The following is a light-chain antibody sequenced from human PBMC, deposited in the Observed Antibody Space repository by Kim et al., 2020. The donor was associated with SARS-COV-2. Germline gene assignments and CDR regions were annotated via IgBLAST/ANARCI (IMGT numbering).Light chain of an antibody. V-gene: IGKV1-39*01. CDR1: QPISTY. Sequence: DIQMTQSPSSLSASVGDRVTIACRASQPISTYLNWYQQKPGKAPKLLMYAASSLQSGVPSRFSGSGSGTDFTLTISSLQPEDFATYYCQQSHTAPLLTFGGGTKVDIK. CDR3: QQSHTAPLLT. CDR2: AAS. J-gene: IGKJ4*01.